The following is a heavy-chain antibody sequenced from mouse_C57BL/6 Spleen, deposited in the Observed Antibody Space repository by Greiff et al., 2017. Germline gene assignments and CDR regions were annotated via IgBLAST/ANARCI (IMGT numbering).Heavy chain of an antibody. D-gene: IGHD1-1*01. V-gene: IGHV5-17*01. CDR3: ARGGYYGRVFDY. CDR2: ISSGSSTI. CDR1: GFTFSDYG. J-gene: IGHJ2*01. Sequence: EVKLMESGGGLVQPGGSLKLSCAASGFTFSDYGMHWVRQAPEKGLEWVAYISSGSSTIYYADTVKGRFTISRDNARNTLFLQMTSLRSEDTAMYYCARGGYYGRVFDYWGQGTTLTVSS.